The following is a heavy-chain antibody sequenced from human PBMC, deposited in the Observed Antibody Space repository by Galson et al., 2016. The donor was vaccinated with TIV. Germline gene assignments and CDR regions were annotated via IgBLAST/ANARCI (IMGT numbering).Heavy chain of an antibody. D-gene: IGHD4-17*01. CDR3: AREGRGGAYPNNFDY. CDR1: GFSVNYKH. V-gene: IGHV3-53*01. Sequence: LRLSCAASGFSVNYKHMIWVRQTPGKGLGWISLLYSSDTTNYADSVKGRFTVSRDNPKNTVYLQMNSLRAEDTAVCYCAREGRGGAYPNNFDYWGRGTLVTVSS. J-gene: IGHJ4*02. CDR2: LYSSDTT.